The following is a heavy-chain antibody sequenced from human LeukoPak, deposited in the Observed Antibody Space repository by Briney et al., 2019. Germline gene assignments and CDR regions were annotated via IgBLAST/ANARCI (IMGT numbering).Heavy chain of an antibody. CDR1: GGSISSGGYY. J-gene: IGHJ3*02. Sequence: SQTLSLTRTVSGGSISSGGYYWSWIRQPPGKGLEWIGYIYHSGSTYYNPSLKSRVTISVDTSKNQFSLKLSSVTAADTAVYYCARTYYYDSSGYYNAFDIWGQGTMVTVSS. D-gene: IGHD3-22*01. CDR3: ARTYYYDSSGYYNAFDI. CDR2: IYHSGST. V-gene: IGHV4-30-2*02.